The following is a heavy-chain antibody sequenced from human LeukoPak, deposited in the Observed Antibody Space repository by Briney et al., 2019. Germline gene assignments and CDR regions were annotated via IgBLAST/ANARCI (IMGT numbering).Heavy chain of an antibody. CDR2: INSDGSST. V-gene: IGHV3-74*01. D-gene: IGHD5-12*01. CDR1: GFTFSSYW. J-gene: IGHJ4*02. CDR3: ARETPDNSGYVPHRYYSDY. Sequence: GGSLRLSCAASGFTFSSYWMHWVRQAPGKGLVWVSRINSDGSSTSYADSVKGRFTISRDNAKNTLYLQMNSLRAEDTAVYYRARETPDNSGYVPHRYYSDYWGQGTLVTVSS.